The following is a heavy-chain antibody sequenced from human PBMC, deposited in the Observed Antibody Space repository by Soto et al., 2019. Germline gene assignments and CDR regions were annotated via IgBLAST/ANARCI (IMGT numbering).Heavy chain of an antibody. CDR1: GYTFTSCD. CDR3: AREVVTAAISKNYYYYGMDV. J-gene: IGHJ6*02. V-gene: IGHV1-18*01. CDR2: ISAYNGNT. Sequence: ASVKVSCKASGYTFTSCDISWVRQAPGQGLEWMGWISAYNGNTNYAQKLQGRVTMTTDTSTSTAYMELRSLRSDDTAVYYCAREVVTAAISKNYYYYGMDVWGQGTTVTVSS. D-gene: IGHD2-2*01.